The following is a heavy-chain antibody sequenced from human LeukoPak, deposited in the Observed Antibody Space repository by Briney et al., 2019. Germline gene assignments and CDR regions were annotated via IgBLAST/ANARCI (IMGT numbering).Heavy chain of an antibody. J-gene: IGHJ4*02. V-gene: IGHV3-48*01. D-gene: IGHD6-6*01. Sequence: PGGSLRLSCEVSGFTFSSYSMNWVRQAPGKGLEWVSYISSSSSTIYYADSVKGRFTISRDNAKNSLYLQMNSLRAEDTAVYYCANSKVAARPRPYFDYWGRGTLVTVSS. CDR2: ISSSSSTI. CDR3: ANSKVAARPRPYFDY. CDR1: GFTFSSYS.